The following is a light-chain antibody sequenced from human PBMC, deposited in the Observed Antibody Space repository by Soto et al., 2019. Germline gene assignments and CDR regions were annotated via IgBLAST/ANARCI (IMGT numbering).Light chain of an antibody. V-gene: IGKV3-11*01. CDR1: QSVSSY. CDR3: QQRSNWPLT. CDR2: DAF. J-gene: IGKJ3*01. Sequence: EIVLTQSPATLSLSPGERATLSCRASQSVSSYLAWYQQNPGQAPRLLIYDAFNTATGIPATFSGSGSGTDFTLTISSLEPDDFAVYYCQQRSNWPLTFGPGTKVDIK.